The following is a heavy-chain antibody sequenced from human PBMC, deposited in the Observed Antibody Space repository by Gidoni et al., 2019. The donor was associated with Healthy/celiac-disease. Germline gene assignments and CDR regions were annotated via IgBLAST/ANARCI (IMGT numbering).Heavy chain of an antibody. CDR2: IIPIFCKA. D-gene: IGHD3-3*01. J-gene: IGHJ3*02. V-gene: IGHV1-69*06. CDR1: GGTFSSSA. Sequence: QVQLVQSGAEVRKPGSSVKVSCKASGGTFSSSAISWVRQAPGQGLEWMGGIIPIFCKANYAQKFQGRVTITADKSTSTAYMELSSLRSDDTAVYYCAAQLIFGVDAAFDIWGQGTMVTVSS. CDR3: AAQLIFGVDAAFDI.